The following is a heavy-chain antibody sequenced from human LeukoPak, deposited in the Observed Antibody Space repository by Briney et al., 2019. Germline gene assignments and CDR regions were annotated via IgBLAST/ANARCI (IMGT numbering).Heavy chain of an antibody. CDR1: GYTFTSYG. J-gene: IGHJ4*02. CDR3: ARVREQWLAGDY. D-gene: IGHD6-19*01. V-gene: IGHV1-18*01. CDR2: ISAYNGNT. Sequence: GASVKVSCKASGYTFTSYGTSWVRQAPGQGLEWMGWISAYNGNTNYAQKLQGRVTMTADTSTSTAYMELRSLRSDDTAVYYCARVREQWLAGDYWGQGTLVTVSS.